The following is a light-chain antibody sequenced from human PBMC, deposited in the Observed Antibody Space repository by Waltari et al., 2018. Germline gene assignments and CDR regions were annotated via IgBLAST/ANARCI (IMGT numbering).Light chain of an antibody. Sequence: QSALTQPASVSGSPGQSVTIFCAGTRIDVGGYNSVSWYQEHPGQAPRVIIYDVSDRPSGVSDGFSGSTSGNTASLTLAVLQAEDEADYYCSSQSSNDVVLFGGGTKLTVL. V-gene: IGLV2-14*01. CDR3: SSQSSNDVVL. CDR1: RIDVGGYNS. CDR2: DVS. J-gene: IGLJ2*01.